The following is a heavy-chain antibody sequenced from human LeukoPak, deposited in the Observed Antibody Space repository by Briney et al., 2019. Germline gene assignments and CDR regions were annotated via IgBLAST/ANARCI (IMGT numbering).Heavy chain of an antibody. CDR1: GGSISSSNW. D-gene: IGHD6-13*01. CDR3: ASHYSSPPSWFDP. Sequence: SETLSLTCAVSGGSISSSNWWSWVRQPPGKGLEWIGEIYHSGSTNYNPSLKSRVTISVDKSKNQFSLKLSSVTAADTAVYYCASHYSSPPSWFDPWGQGTLVTVSS. J-gene: IGHJ5*02. V-gene: IGHV4-4*02. CDR2: IYHSGST.